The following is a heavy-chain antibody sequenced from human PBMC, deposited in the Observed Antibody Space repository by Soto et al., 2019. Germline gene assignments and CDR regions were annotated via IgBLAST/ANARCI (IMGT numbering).Heavy chain of an antibody. J-gene: IGHJ6*02. V-gene: IGHV3-33*01. CDR3: ARPGLQTVQAPSYYSSLDA. CDR2: IWHDGTNK. Sequence: QVQLLESGGGVVQPGTSLRLSCGASGFTFNSFGMHWVRQAPGKGLEWVAMIWHDGTNKYYVDSVKGRFTISRDNSKATMDPQTNNLREGDTAVYYCARPGLQTVQAPSYYSSLDAWGPGATVTVSS. D-gene: IGHD1-1*01. CDR1: GFTFNSFG.